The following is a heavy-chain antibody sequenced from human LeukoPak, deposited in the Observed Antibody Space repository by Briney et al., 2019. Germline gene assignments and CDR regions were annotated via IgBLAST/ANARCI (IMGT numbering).Heavy chain of an antibody. CDR1: GFTFSSYS. CDR2: ISSSSSYI. V-gene: IGHV3-21*01. Sequence: GGSLRLSCAASGFTFSSYSMSWVRQAPGKGLEWVSSISSSSSYIYYADSVKGRFTISRDNAKNSLYLQMNSLRAEDTAVYYCARENDDYGDFSDYWGQGTLVTVSS. CDR3: ARENDDYGDFSDY. D-gene: IGHD4-17*01. J-gene: IGHJ4*02.